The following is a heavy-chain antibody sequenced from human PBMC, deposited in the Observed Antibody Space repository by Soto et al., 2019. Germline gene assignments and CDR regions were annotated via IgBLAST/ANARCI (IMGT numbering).Heavy chain of an antibody. CDR2: IYYRGTT. CDR3: ARGRGGTYDAFDI. Sequence: QVQLRESGPGLVKPSETLSLTCTVSSGSIGTYFWSWIRQPPGKGLEWIGYIYYRGTTNYNPSHKSRVTIFLDTSKNQFSLRLSSVTAADTAVYYCARGRGGTYDAFDIWGQGTLVTVSS. V-gene: IGHV4-59*01. CDR1: SGSIGTYF. D-gene: IGHD1-26*01. J-gene: IGHJ3*02.